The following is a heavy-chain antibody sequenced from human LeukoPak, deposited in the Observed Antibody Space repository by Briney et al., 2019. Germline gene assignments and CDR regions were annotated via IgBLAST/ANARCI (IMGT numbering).Heavy chain of an antibody. V-gene: IGHV5-51*01. CDR1: GYSFSNYW. CDR2: IYAGDSDT. J-gene: IGHJ2*01. Sequence: GESLKISCKGSGYSFSNYWIGWVRQMPGKGLEWMGVIYAGDSDTRYSPSFQGQVTISADKSISTAYLQWSSLKASDTAMYYCARHLGTLTTRPRYFDLWGRGTLVTVSS. D-gene: IGHD4-17*01. CDR3: ARHLGTLTTRPRYFDL.